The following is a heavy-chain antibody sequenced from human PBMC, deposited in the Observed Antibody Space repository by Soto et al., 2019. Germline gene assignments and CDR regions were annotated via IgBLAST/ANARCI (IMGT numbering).Heavy chain of an antibody. D-gene: IGHD1-26*01. Sequence: SETLSLTCAVSGGSISSGGYSWSWIRQPPGKGLEWIGYMYHSGSTYYNPSLKSRVTISIDRSKNQFSLKLSSVTAADTAVYYCARAPIEWGQGTLVTVSS. CDR3: ARAPIE. CDR1: GGSISSGGYS. J-gene: IGHJ4*01. V-gene: IGHV4-30-2*01. CDR2: MYHSGST.